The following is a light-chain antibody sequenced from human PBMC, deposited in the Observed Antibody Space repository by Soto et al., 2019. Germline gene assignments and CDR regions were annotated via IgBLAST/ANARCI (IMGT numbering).Light chain of an antibody. Sequence: QSALTQPRSVSGSPGQSVTISCTGSSGDIGAYDYVSWYQQHPGKAPRVVIHDVSKRPSGVPDRFSGSKSANTASLTISGLQAEDEADYYCCSYAGSYTFYVFGTGTKVTV. CDR1: SGDIGAYDY. CDR2: DVS. V-gene: IGLV2-11*01. J-gene: IGLJ1*01. CDR3: CSYAGSYTFYV.